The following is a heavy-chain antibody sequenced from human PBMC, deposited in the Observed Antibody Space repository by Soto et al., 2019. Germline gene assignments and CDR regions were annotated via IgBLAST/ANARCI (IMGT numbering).Heavy chain of an antibody. CDR3: SRGGSYDILTGYLDY. CDR1: GGTFSSYA. V-gene: IGHV1-69*13. Sequence: SVKVSCKASGGTFSSYAISWVRQAPGQGLERMGGIIPIFGTANYAQKFQGRVTITADESTSTAYMELSSLRSEDTVVYYCSRGGSYDILTGYLDYWGQGTLVTVS. J-gene: IGHJ4*02. CDR2: IIPIFGTA. D-gene: IGHD3-9*01.